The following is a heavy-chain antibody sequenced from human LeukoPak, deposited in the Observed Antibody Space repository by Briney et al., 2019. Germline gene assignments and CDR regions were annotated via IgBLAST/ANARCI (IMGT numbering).Heavy chain of an antibody. CDR3: ATTYDSSGYYRDY. Sequence: GGSLRLSCAASGFTFSSYAMSWVRQAPGKGLEWVSAISGSGGSTYYADSVKGRFTISRDNSKNTLYLQMNSLRAEDTAVYHCATTYDSSGYYRDYWGQGTLVTVSS. V-gene: IGHV3-23*01. CDR2: ISGSGGST. J-gene: IGHJ4*02. D-gene: IGHD3-22*01. CDR1: GFTFSSYA.